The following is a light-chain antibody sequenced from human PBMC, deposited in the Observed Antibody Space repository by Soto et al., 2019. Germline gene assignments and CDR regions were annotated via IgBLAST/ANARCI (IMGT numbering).Light chain of an antibody. Sequence: DIQMTPSPSSLSASVGDRVTIACRASQTITTYLNWYQQKSGKPPKLLIYAASSLQSGVPSRFSGSGSGTDFTLTINSLQPEDFATYYCQQSYRIPITFGQGTRLEIK. CDR1: QTITTY. V-gene: IGKV1-39*01. CDR2: AAS. J-gene: IGKJ5*01. CDR3: QQSYRIPIT.